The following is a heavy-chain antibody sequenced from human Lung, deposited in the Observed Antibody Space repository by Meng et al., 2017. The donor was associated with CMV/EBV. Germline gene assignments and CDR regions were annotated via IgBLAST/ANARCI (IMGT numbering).Heavy chain of an antibody. V-gene: IGHV3-74*01. CDR1: GFSFSNYR. CDR2: ININGKTT. J-gene: IGHJ4*02. CDR3: TNLYLAV. D-gene: IGHD2-21*01. Sequence: GESLKISCAASGFSFSNYRMHWVRQAPGKGPVWVSRININGKTTNYADSVKGRFTISRDNAKNTLYLQVNSLRAEDAGVYYCTNLYLAVWGQGTLVTVSS.